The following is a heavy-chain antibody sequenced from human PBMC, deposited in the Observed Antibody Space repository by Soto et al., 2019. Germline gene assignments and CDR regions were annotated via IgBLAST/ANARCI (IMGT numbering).Heavy chain of an antibody. V-gene: IGHV1-69*01. D-gene: IGHD6-13*01. CDR3: AIGTRSSWSCDF. CDR2: IIPLTETP. J-gene: IGHJ4*02. Sequence: QVQVVQSGAEVKKPGSSVKVSCKASGGTFSDYAISWVRQAAGQGLEWMGGIIPLTETPVYAQTVQGRLTISADEVTSVAYMELSTLRSDDTAVYYCAIGTRSSWSCDFWGQGTLVTVSS. CDR1: GGTFSDYA.